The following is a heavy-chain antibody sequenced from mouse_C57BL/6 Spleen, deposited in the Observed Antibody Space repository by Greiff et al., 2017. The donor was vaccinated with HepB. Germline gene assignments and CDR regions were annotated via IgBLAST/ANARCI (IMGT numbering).Heavy chain of an antibody. J-gene: IGHJ2*01. V-gene: IGHV1-53*01. CDR1: GYTFTSYR. Sequence: VQLQQPGTELVKPGASVKLSCKASGYTFTSYRMHWVKQRPGQGLEWIGNINPSNGGTNYNEKFKSKATQTVDKSSSTAYMQLSSLTSEDSAVYYCAREKTLGREHYWGQGTTLTVSS. CDR3: AREKTLGREHY. D-gene: IGHD2-10*02. CDR2: INPSNGGT.